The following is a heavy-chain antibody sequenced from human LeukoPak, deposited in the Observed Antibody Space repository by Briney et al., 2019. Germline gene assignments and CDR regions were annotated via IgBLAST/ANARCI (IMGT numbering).Heavy chain of an antibody. CDR1: GFSFSDYY. D-gene: IGHD2-21*01. Sequence: GGSLRLSCAASGFSFSDYYMSWIRQAPGKGLEWVSYISSSSSTNYAESVKGRFTISRDNAKNSLYLQMNSLRAGDTAVYYCARSRTLWGAFDIWGQGTMVTVSS. J-gene: IGHJ3*02. CDR2: ISSSSST. V-gene: IGHV3-11*06. CDR3: ARSRTLWGAFDI.